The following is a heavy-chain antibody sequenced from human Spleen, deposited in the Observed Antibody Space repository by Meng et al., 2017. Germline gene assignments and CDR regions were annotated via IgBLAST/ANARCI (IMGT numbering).Heavy chain of an antibody. V-gene: IGHV4-39*07. J-gene: IGHJ4*02. CDR2: IYYSGST. CDR3: ARDWSGAPFY. CDR1: GGSISSSSYY. Sequence: SETLSLTCTVSGGSISSSSYYWGWIRQPPGKGLEWIGSIYYSGSTYYNPSLKSRVTISVDTSKNQFSLKLSSVTAADTAVYYCARDWSGAPFYWGQGTLVTVSS. D-gene: IGHD3-3*01.